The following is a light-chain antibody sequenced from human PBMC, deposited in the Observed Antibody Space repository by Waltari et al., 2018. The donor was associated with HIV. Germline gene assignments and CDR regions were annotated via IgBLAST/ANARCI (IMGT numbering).Light chain of an antibody. V-gene: IGKV1-39*01. CDR2: GAS. J-gene: IGKJ1*01. CDR3: QQSYSTPRT. Sequence: DIQLTQSPSSLSASVGDRVTINCRASQSVSSYLNWYQQKPGTAPRRLIYGASSLQSGVPSRFSGSGSGTDFTLTISSLQPEDFATYYCQQSYSTPRTFGQGTTVDI. CDR1: QSVSSY.